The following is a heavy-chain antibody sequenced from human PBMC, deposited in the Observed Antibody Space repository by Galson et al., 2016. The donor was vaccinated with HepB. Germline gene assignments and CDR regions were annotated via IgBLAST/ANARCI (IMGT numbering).Heavy chain of an antibody. D-gene: IGHD1-26*01. V-gene: IGHV4-39*02. CDR1: GASITNDKFF. CDR3: ARLTWEGLGWFDT. Sequence: SETLSLTCTVSGASITNDKFFWGWLRQPPGKGLEWIGSISYSGLTNYNPSLQTRVTISVDTSKDHFSLELSSVTAADTAIYFCARLTWEGLGWFDTWGHGTLVTVSS. CDR2: ISYSGLT. J-gene: IGHJ5*01.